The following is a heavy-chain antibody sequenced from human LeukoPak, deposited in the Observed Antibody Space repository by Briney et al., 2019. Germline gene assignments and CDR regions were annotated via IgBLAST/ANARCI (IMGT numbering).Heavy chain of an antibody. CDR1: GYTFTSYG. J-gene: IGHJ6*03. Sequence: ASVKVSCKASGYTFTSYGISWVRQAPGQGLEWMGWISAYNGNTNYAQKLQGRVTMATDTSTSTAYMELRSLRSDDTAVYYCARDRTVRGYYYMDVWGKGTTVTISS. CDR3: ARDRTVRGYYYMDV. D-gene: IGHD3-10*01. CDR2: ISAYNGNT. V-gene: IGHV1-18*01.